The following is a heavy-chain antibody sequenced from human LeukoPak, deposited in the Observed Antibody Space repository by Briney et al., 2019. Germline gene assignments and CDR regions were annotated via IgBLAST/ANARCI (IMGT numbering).Heavy chain of an antibody. Sequence: GGSLRLSCAASGFTFSDYYMSWIRQAPGKGLEWVSYISSSSPTMYYADSVKGRFSISRDNAKNSLYLQMNGLRAEDTAMYYCARGYTSGSYYIDYWGQGTLVTVSS. D-gene: IGHD3-10*01. CDR2: ISSSSPTM. J-gene: IGHJ4*02. CDR3: ARGYTSGSYYIDY. V-gene: IGHV3-11*01. CDR1: GFTFSDYY.